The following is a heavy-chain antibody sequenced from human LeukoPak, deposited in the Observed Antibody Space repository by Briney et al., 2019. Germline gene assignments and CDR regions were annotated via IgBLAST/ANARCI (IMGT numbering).Heavy chain of an antibody. CDR2: MNPNSGNT. CDR1: GYTFTSYD. Sequence: GAPVKVSCKASGYTFTSYDINWVRQATGQGLEWMGWMNPNSGNTGYAQKFQGRVTITRNTSISTAYMELSSLRSEDTAVYYCATTLRGIAAYYFDYWGQGTLVTVSS. CDR3: ATTLRGIAAYYFDY. V-gene: IGHV1-8*03. J-gene: IGHJ4*02. D-gene: IGHD6-13*01.